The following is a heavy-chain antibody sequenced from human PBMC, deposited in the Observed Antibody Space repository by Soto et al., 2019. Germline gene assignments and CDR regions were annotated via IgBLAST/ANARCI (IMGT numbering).Heavy chain of an antibody. CDR1: GFTFSSYA. J-gene: IGHJ4*02. CDR3: AKRATGTYFYD. Sequence: EVQLLESGGGLVQPGGSLRLSCAASGFTFSSYAMNWVRQAPGKGLEWVSVISGSGGSTYYADSVKVRFTISSDNSKNTLYLQMNSLRAEDTAVYYCAKRATGTYFYDGGQVTLVTVSS. V-gene: IGHV3-23*01. CDR2: ISGSGGST. D-gene: IGHD1-1*01.